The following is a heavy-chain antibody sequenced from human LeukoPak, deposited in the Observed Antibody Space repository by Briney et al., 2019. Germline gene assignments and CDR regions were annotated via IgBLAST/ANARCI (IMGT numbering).Heavy chain of an antibody. V-gene: IGHV4-38-2*01. Sequence: SETLSLTCAVSGYSISSGYYWGWVRQPPGKGLEWIGSMYHSGSTYYNPSLKSRVTISLDTSKNQFSLKLSSVTVADTAVYYCARLAQGGSKTYYFDYWGQGTLVTVSS. CDR2: MYHSGST. D-gene: IGHD5-12*01. J-gene: IGHJ4*02. CDR1: GYSISSGYY. CDR3: ARLAQGGSKTYYFDY.